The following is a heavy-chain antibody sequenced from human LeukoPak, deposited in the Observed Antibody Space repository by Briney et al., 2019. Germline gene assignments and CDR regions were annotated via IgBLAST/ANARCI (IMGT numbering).Heavy chain of an antibody. CDR3: ARRSSGYEYFDH. CDR1: GYIFTSNW. V-gene: IGHV5-51*01. J-gene: IGHJ4*02. Sequence: KVGESLKISCKGSGYIFTSNWVGWVRQMPGKGLEWMGIIYPGDSDTRYSPSFRGQVTISADKSISTAYLRWSSLKASDSAMYYCARRSSGYEYFDHWGQGTQVTVSS. CDR2: IYPGDSDT. D-gene: IGHD5-12*01.